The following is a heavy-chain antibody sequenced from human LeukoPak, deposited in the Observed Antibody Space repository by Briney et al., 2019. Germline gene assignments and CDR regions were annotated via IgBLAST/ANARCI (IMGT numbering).Heavy chain of an antibody. CDR2: ISANSGDT. Sequence: ASVKVSCKASGYTFTSYGITWVRQAPGQGLEWMGWISANSGDTNYAQNLQGRVTMTTETSTSTAYMELRSVTSDDTAVFYCASNTGSDSSGYAYWGQGTLVTVSS. CDR3: ASNTGSDSSGYAY. V-gene: IGHV1-18*01. CDR1: GYTFTSYG. J-gene: IGHJ4*02. D-gene: IGHD3-22*01.